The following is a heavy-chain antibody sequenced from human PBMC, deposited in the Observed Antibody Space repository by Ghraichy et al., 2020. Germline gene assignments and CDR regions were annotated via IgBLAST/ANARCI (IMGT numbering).Heavy chain of an antibody. CDR3: AKDFNYDFWSGYLYYGMDV. V-gene: IGHV3-23*01. Sequence: GGSLRLSCAASGFTFSSYAMNWVRQAPGKGLEWVSAICGSGISTDYADSVKGRFTISRDNSKNTLYLQMNSLRAEDTAVYYCAKDFNYDFWSGYLYYGMDVWGQGTTVTVSS. D-gene: IGHD3-3*01. CDR2: ICGSGIST. J-gene: IGHJ6*02. CDR1: GFTFSSYA.